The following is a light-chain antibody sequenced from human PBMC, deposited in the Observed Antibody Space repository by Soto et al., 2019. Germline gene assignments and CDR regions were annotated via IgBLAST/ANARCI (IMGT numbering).Light chain of an antibody. CDR1: QSVSGGF. Sequence: GNSVPRSCRFSQSVSGGFLTWYQQKPGQAPSLLIYGASTRATGIPARCSGSGSGTDFTLTISRLEPEDFALYYCQQYGISPVTFGQGTRLEIK. J-gene: IGKJ5*01. CDR3: QQYGISPVT. CDR2: GAS. V-gene: IGKV3-20*01.